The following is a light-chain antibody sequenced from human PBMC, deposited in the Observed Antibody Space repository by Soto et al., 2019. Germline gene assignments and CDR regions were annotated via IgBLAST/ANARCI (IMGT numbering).Light chain of an antibody. J-gene: IGKJ4*01. Sequence: EIVLTQSPATLYWSTGERATLSCRASQSISTYLAWYQQKPGQAPRLLIYDASNRATGIPARFSGSGSGTDFTLTIGSLEPEDFAVYYCQQRSNWLALTFGGGTKVEIK. CDR2: DAS. CDR3: QQRSNWLALT. V-gene: IGKV3-11*01. CDR1: QSISTY.